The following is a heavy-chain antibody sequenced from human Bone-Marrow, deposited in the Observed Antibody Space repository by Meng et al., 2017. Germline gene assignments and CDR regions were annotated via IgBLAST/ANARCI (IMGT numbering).Heavy chain of an antibody. CDR2: IRDKRNSYTT. CDR1: GFTFSNAW. J-gene: IGHJ4*02. V-gene: IGHV3-72*01. CDR3: AKNRGFSSTWSPLDS. Sequence: GESLKISCAASGFTFSNAWMSWVRQAPGKGLEWLGRIRDKRNSYTTEYAASVKGRFTISRDDSKNSLYLQMNSLQTEDTAVYFCAKNRGFSSTWSPLDSWGQGTLVTVSS. D-gene: IGHD6-13*01.